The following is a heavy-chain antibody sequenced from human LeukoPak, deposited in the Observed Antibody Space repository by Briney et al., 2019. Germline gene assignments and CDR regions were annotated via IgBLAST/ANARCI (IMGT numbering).Heavy chain of an antibody. CDR2: INHSGST. J-gene: IGHJ4*02. CDR3: ARGYSRAYYFDY. CDR1: GGSISSGDYY. D-gene: IGHD6-13*01. Sequence: SQTLSLTCTVSGGSISSGDYYWSWIRQPPGKGLEWIGEINHSGSTNYNPSLKSRVTISVDTSKNQFSLNLSSVTAADTAVYYCARGYSRAYYFDYWGQGTLATVSS. V-gene: IGHV4-30-4*01.